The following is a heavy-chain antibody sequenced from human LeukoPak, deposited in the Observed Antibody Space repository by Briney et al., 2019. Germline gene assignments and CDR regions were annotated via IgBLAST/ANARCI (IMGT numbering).Heavy chain of an antibody. CDR2: MHYSGSS. CDR1: GDSISGYY. J-gene: IGHJ3*02. CDR3: ARRRGSGTQLWKYDAFDI. D-gene: IGHD5-18*01. V-gene: IGHV4-59*01. Sequence: PSETLSLTCTVSGDSISGYYCSWIRQSPGKGLEWIGYMHYSGSSDYNPSLRSRVTKSVDTSKNQFSLNLRSVTAADTAVYYCARRRGSGTQLWKYDAFDIWGQGTLVTVSS.